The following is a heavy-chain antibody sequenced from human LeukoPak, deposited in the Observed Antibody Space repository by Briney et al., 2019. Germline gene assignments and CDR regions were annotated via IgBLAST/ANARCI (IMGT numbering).Heavy chain of an antibody. J-gene: IGHJ3*02. Sequence: PSETLSLTCIVSGGSITTYYWSWIRQPAGKGLEWIGRLYTSGSTKYNPSLKSRVTMSVDTSKNQFFLKLSSVTAADTAVYYCARDTSYCSSSSCLNDAFNIWGQGTMVTVSS. CDR1: GGSITTYY. D-gene: IGHD2-2*01. CDR3: ARDTSYCSSSSCLNDAFNI. V-gene: IGHV4-4*07. CDR2: LYTSGST.